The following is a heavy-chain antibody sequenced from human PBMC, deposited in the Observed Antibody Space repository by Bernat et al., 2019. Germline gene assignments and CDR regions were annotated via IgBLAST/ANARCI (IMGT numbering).Heavy chain of an antibody. CDR3: AREGTGDRCFDY. V-gene: IGHV1-69*01. CDR2: IIPIFGTA. Sequence: QVQLVQSGAEVKKPGSSVKVSCKASGGTFSSYAISWVRQAPGQGLEWTGGIIPIFGTANYAQKFQGRVRITADESKSTAYMERSSLRSEDTVVYYCAREGTGDRCFDYGGQGTLVTVSS. J-gene: IGHJ4*02. CDR1: GGTFSSYA. D-gene: IGHD7-27*01.